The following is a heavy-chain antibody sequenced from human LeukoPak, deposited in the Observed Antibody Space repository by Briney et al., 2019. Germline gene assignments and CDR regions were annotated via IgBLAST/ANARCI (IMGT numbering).Heavy chain of an antibody. CDR3: ARVNGYGGNPRLVFFDY. CDR2: IYYSGST. CDR1: GGSISSYY. Sequence: KPSETLSLTCTVSGGSISSYYWSWSRQPPGKGLEWIGYIYYSGSTNYNPSLKSRVTISVDTSKNQFSLKLSSVTAADTAVYYCARVNGYGGNPRLVFFDYWGQGTLVTVSS. V-gene: IGHV4-59*01. J-gene: IGHJ4*02. D-gene: IGHD4-23*01.